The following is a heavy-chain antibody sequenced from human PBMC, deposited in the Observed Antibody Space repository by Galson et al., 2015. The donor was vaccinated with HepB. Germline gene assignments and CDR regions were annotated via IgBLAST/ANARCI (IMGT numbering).Heavy chain of an antibody. D-gene: IGHD3-22*01. J-gene: IGHJ4*02. CDR2: IRGGSDTT. CDR3: AKSGVSSGYYSDFDY. CDR1: GFTFSKYA. Sequence: SLRLSCAASGFTFSKYAMSWVRQAPGKGLEWVSSIRGGSDTTFYADSVKGRFIIPRDNSKNTLYLQMNSLRAEDTALYYCAKSGVSSGYYSDFDYWGQGTLVTVSS. V-gene: IGHV3-23*01.